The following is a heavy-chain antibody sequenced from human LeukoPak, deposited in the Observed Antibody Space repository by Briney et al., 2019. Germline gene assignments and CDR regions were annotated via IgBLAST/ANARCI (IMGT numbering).Heavy chain of an antibody. CDR1: GFTFTNAW. CDR2: IKSNSDGGTT. Sequence: GGSLRLSCAASGFTFTNAWMNWVRQAPGKGLEWVGRIKSNSDGGTTDYAAPVKGRFTISRDDSKHTVYLQMDSLKIEDTAVYYCSTLLHWGQGALVTVSS. CDR3: STLLH. J-gene: IGHJ4*02. V-gene: IGHV3-15*07.